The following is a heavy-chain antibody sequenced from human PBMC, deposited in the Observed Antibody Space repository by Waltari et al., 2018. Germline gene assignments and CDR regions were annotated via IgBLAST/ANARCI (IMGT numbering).Heavy chain of an antibody. Sequence: QLQLQESGPGLVKPSETLSLTCTVSGGSISSSSYYWGWIRQPPGKGLEWIGSIYYSGSTYYNPSLKSRVTISVDTSKNQCSLKLSSVTAADTAVYYCARVHSSGWFDPWGQGTLVTVSS. V-gene: IGHV4-39*01. CDR3: ARVHSSGWFDP. J-gene: IGHJ5*02. D-gene: IGHD6-19*01. CDR1: GGSISSSSYY. CDR2: IYYSGST.